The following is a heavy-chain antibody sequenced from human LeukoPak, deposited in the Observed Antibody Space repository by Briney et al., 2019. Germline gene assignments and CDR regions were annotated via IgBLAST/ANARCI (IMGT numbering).Heavy chain of an antibody. CDR2: IWNDGSKS. CDR3: ARFRSGWYMDY. D-gene: IGHD6-19*01. Sequence: SGRSLRLSCAASGFTFSSYGMPWVRQAPGKGLEWVAVIWNDGSKSNYPDSVKGRFTISRDDSKNTLFLQMSSLRVEDTAVYYCARFRSGWYMDYWGQGTLVTVSS. CDR1: GFTFSSYG. V-gene: IGHV3-33*01. J-gene: IGHJ4*02.